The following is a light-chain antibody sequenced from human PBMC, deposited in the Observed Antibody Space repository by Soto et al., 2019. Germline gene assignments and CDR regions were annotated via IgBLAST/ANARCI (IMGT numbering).Light chain of an antibody. CDR3: QQYNTYSYT. CDR1: QSINIW. CDR2: DAS. Sequence: DIQLTPSPSTLSASVGDRVTITCRASQSINIWLAWYQQKAGKAPKLLIYDASTLENRVPFRFSGSGSGTEFTLTISGLQPDDFATYYCQQYNTYSYTFGQGTKLEIK. V-gene: IGKV1-5*01. J-gene: IGKJ2*01.